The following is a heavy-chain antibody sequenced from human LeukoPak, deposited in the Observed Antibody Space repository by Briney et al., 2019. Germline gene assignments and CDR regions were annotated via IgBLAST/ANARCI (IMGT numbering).Heavy chain of an antibody. J-gene: IGHJ6*03. CDR3: ARVRLPPYYYYFYYMDV. Sequence: PSETLSLTCAVYGGSLSAYYWTWIRQPPGKGLEWIGEINHGGTTDYNPSLQSRVTISLDTSKNQFSLKVTSVTAADTAMYYCARVRLPPYYYYFYYMDVWGTGTTVTVSS. D-gene: IGHD5-18*01. V-gene: IGHV4-34*01. CDR1: GGSLSAYY. CDR2: INHGGTT.